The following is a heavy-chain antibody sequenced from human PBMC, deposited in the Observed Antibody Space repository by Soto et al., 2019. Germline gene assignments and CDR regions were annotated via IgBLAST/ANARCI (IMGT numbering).Heavy chain of an antibody. J-gene: IGHJ4*02. CDR2: ISYDGSNK. Sequence: QVQLVESGGGVVQPGRSLRLSCAASGFTFSSYGMHWVRQAPGKGLEWVAVISYDGSNKYYADSVKGRFTISRDNSKNTLYPQMNSLRAEDTAVYYCAKGDTSYYDILTGAYYFDYWGQGTLVTVSS. CDR1: GFTFSSYG. D-gene: IGHD3-9*01. CDR3: AKGDTSYYDILTGAYYFDY. V-gene: IGHV3-30*18.